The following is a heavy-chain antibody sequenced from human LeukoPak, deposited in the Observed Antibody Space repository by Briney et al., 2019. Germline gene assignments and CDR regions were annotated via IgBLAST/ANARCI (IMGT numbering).Heavy chain of an antibody. D-gene: IGHD2-2*01. Sequence: GGSLRLSCAASGFTFSSYAMHWVRQAPGKGLEWVAVISYDGSNKYYADSVKGRFTISRDNSKNTLYLQMNSLRAEDTAVYYCARVIRDIVVVPAAYYYYYYGMDVWGQGTTVTVSS. J-gene: IGHJ6*02. V-gene: IGHV3-30-3*01. CDR3: ARVIRDIVVVPAAYYYYYYGMDV. CDR2: ISYDGSNK. CDR1: GFTFSSYA.